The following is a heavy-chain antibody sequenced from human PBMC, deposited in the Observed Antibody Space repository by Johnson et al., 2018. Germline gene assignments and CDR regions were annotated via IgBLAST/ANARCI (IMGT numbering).Heavy chain of an antibody. CDR3: AKDLAQTGTIITFWAFGDC. CDR1: GFTFGIYA. CDR2: ISHSGDSA. Sequence: VQLVESGGGLVQPGGSLRLSCAASGFTFGIYAMSWVRQAPGKGLEWVSAISHSGDSAYYADSVKGRFTISRDNSKNTLYLQMNSLTAEDSALYYWAKDLAQTGTIITFWAFGDCWGQGTLVTVSS. J-gene: IGHJ4*02. D-gene: IGHD3-10*01. V-gene: IGHV3-23*04.